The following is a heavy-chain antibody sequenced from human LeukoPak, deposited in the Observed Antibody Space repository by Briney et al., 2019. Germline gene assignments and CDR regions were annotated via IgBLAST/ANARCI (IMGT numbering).Heavy chain of an antibody. Sequence: GGSLRLSCAASGFTVSSNCMSWVRQAPGKGLEWVSVIYSGGSTYYADSVKGRFTISRDNSKNTLYLQMNSLRAEDTAVYYCARDTRVVTGAFDIWGQGTMVTVSS. CDR1: GFTVSSNC. CDR2: IYSGGST. D-gene: IGHD4-23*01. V-gene: IGHV3-53*01. J-gene: IGHJ3*02. CDR3: ARDTRVVTGAFDI.